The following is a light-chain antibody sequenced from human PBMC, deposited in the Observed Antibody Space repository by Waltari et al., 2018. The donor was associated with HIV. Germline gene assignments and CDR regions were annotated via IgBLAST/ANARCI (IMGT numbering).Light chain of an antibody. J-gene: IGKJ3*01. CDR3: HQYDNLPPT. Sequence: DIQMTQSPSSLSASVGDRVTITCQASQDISNHLNWYQQKPGIAPKFLIYDVSNLEIGVPSRFSGSGSGTDFTFTISSLQPEDIATYYCHQYDNLPPTFGPGTKVDIK. CDR2: DVS. V-gene: IGKV1-33*01. CDR1: QDISNH.